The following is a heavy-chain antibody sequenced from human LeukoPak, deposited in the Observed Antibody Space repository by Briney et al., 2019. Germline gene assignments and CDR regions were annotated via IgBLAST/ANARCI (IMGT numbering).Heavy chain of an antibody. V-gene: IGHV4-59*12. CDR2: IYYSGST. CDR3: TGGGSYYWAPNY. J-gene: IGHJ4*02. Sequence: PSETLSLTCTVSGGSISSYYWSWIRQPPGKGLEWIGYIYYSGSTNYKPSLKSRVTISVDTSKNQFSLKLSSVTALDTAVYYCTGGGSYYWAPNYWGQGTLVTVSS. D-gene: IGHD3-10*01. CDR1: GGSISSYY.